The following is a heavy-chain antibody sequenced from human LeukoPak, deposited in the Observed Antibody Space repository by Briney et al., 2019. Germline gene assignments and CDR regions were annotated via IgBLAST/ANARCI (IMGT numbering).Heavy chain of an antibody. Sequence: KPGGSLRLSCEASGFTFTDYSMHWVRQAPGKGLEWVASISDTRTYIYYADSVRGRFTIYRDNARTSLHLHMNSLRVEDTALYFCARSNPGGGTTQARDANFWGQGTLVIVSA. CDR2: ISDTRTYI. D-gene: IGHD3-16*01. CDR3: ARSNPGGGTTQARDANF. CDR1: GFTFTDYS. V-gene: IGHV3-21*01. J-gene: IGHJ4*02.